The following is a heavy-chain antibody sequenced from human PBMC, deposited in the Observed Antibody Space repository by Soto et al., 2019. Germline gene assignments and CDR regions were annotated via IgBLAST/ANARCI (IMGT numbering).Heavy chain of an antibody. Sequence: PSENLSLSSTVSGGSISISSDYWGWIRQPPGKGLEWIGSIYNSGSTYYNTSLKSRTTISVDTSKNQFSLKLCSVTAADTAAYYWGRREIQLWLAFDYRGQGALVQVSP. CDR2: IYNSGST. D-gene: IGHD5-18*01. CDR1: GGSISISSDY. V-gene: IGHV4-39*01. J-gene: IGHJ4*02. CDR3: GRREIQLWLAFDY.